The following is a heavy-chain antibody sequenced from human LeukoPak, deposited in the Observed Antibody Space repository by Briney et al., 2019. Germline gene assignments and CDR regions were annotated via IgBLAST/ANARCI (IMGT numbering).Heavy chain of an antibody. V-gene: IGHV3-48*04. Sequence: PGRSLRLSCAASGFTFSSYAMHWVRQAPGKGLEWVSYISSSGSTIYYADSVKGRFTISRDDAKNTLYLQMSSLRVEDTAVYYCARGGEPTFFDYWGQGTLVTVSS. CDR3: ARGGEPTFFDY. CDR1: GFTFSSYA. J-gene: IGHJ4*02. CDR2: ISSSGSTI. D-gene: IGHD3-16*01.